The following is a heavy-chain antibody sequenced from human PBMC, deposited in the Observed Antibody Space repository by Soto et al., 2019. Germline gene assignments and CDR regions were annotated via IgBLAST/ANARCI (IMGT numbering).Heavy chain of an antibody. V-gene: IGHV1-2*02. J-gene: IGHJ3*02. D-gene: IGHD3-22*01. CDR3: ARDGSSGYYPDVFDI. Sequence: ASVKVSCKASGYTFTGYYMHWVRQAPGQGLEWMGWINPNSGGTNYAQKFQGRVTMTRDTSISTAYMELSRLRSDDTAVYYCARDGSSGYYPDVFDIWGQGTMVTVSS. CDR1: GYTFTGYY. CDR2: INPNSGGT.